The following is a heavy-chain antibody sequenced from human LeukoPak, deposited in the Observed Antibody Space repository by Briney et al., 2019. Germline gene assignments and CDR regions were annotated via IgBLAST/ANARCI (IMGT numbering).Heavy chain of an antibody. D-gene: IGHD3-22*01. CDR3: ARDAPPPLLWAGGYWTDGWFDP. V-gene: IGHV3-9*01. Sequence: GGSLRLSCAASGFTFDDYAMHWVRQAPGKGLEWVSGISWNSGSIGCADSVKGRFTISRDNSKNTLYLQMNSLRSDDTAVYYCARDAPPPLLWAGGYWTDGWFDPWGQGTLVTVSS. CDR1: GFTFDDYA. CDR2: ISWNSGSI. J-gene: IGHJ5*02.